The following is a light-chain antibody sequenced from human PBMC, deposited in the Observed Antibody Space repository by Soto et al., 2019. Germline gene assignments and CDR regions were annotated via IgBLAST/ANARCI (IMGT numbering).Light chain of an antibody. CDR1: QSVSNY. V-gene: IGKV3-11*01. Sequence: ESVLTQSTATLSLSPGERATLSWRASQSVSNYLAWYQQKPGQAPRRLIPDSSYRATSIPARFSGSGSGTYFTRTSSSLEAEDGGVYYCQQRSNWAPMSFGGGTKVEIQ. CDR3: QQRSNWAPMS. CDR2: DSS. J-gene: IGKJ4*01.